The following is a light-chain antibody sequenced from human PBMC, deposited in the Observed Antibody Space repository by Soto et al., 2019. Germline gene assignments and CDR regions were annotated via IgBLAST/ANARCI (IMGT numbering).Light chain of an antibody. Sequence: DIPMTQSPSSLSASVGDRVTITCRASQSVGSWLAWYQQKPGKAPKLLIYKASRLESGVPSRFSGSESGTEFTLIISNLQPDDFATYYRKQYHKSWTFGQGTKVEIK. V-gene: IGKV1-5*03. CDR2: KAS. CDR3: KQYHKSWT. J-gene: IGKJ1*01. CDR1: QSVGSW.